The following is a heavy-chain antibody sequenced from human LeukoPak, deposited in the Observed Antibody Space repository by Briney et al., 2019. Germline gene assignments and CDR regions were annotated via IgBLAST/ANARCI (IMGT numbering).Heavy chain of an antibody. Sequence: GGSLRLSCAASGFIFSDSNMHWVRQASGKGLEWVGQIRSEAKSYATAYAASVKGRFTISRDDSKNTAYLQMNSLQTEDTAVYYCARVYYHYYYMDVWGKGTTVTVSS. J-gene: IGHJ6*03. CDR1: GFIFSDSN. CDR3: ARVYYHYYYMDV. V-gene: IGHV3-73*01. CDR2: IRSEAKSYAT.